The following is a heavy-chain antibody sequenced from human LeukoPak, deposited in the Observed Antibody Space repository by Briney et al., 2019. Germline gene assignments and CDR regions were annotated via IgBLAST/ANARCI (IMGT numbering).Heavy chain of an antibody. Sequence: GGSLRLSCAASRFNFDDHVMSWVRQAPGKGLEWVCGINWNGGSTRYADSVKGRFTISRDNAKNSLYLQMNSLRVEDTALYYCARKVNDYYDSTSYNYYLDVWGKGTTVTVSS. J-gene: IGHJ6*03. CDR2: INWNGGST. CDR1: RFNFDDHV. D-gene: IGHD3-22*01. V-gene: IGHV3-20*04. CDR3: ARKVNDYYDSTSYNYYLDV.